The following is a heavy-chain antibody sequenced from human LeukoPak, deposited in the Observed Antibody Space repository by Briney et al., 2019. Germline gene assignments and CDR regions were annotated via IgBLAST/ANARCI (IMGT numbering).Heavy chain of an antibody. J-gene: IGHJ4*02. CDR1: GYTFTCYY. V-gene: IGHV1-2*02. CDR2: INPNSGGT. D-gene: IGHD5-24*01. Sequence: ASVKVSCKASGYTFTCYYMHWVRQAPGQGLEWMGWINPNSGGTNYAQKFQGRVTMTRDTSISTAYMELSRLRSDDTAVYYCARVSKRWLQFDYWGQGTLVTVSS. CDR3: ARVSKRWLQFDY.